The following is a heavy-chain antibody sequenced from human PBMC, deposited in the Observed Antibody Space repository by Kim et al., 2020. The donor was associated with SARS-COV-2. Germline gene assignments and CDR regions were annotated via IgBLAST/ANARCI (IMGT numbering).Heavy chain of an antibody. D-gene: IGHD3-10*01. CDR2: ISGSGGST. CDR3: AENYYGSGSYLWDGWWFDP. J-gene: IGHJ5*02. V-gene: IGHV3-23*01. CDR1: GFTFSSYA. Sequence: GGSLRLSCAASGFTFSSYAMSWVRQAPGKGLEWVSAISGSGGSTYYADSVKGRFTISRDNSKNTLYLQMNSLRAEDTAVYYCAENYYGSGSYLWDGWWFDPWGQGTLVTVSS.